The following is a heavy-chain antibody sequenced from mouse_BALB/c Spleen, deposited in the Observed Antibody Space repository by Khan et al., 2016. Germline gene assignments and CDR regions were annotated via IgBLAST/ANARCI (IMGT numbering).Heavy chain of an antibody. CDR2: IYPGDGDT. CDR3: ARGGSSYSSSAY. J-gene: IGHJ3*01. V-gene: IGHV1-87*01. D-gene: IGHD1-1*01. CDR1: GYTFTSYW. Sequence: QVQLQQSGAELARPGASVKLSCKASGYTFTSYWMQWVKQRPGQGLEWIGTIYPGDGDTRYTQKFKGKATLTADKSSSTAYMQLSSLASEDFADYSCARGGSSYSSSAYWGQGTLVTVSA.